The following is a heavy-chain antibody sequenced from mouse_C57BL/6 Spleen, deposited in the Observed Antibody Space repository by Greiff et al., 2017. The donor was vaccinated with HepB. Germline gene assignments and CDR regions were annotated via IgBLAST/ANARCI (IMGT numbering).Heavy chain of an antibody. Sequence: EVQLQQSGPVLVKPGASVKMSCKASGYTFTDYYMNWVKQSHGKSLEWIGVINPYNGGTSYNQKFKGKATLTVDKSSSTAYMELNSLTSEDSAVYYCARGGSTTVVADFDYWGQGTTLTVSS. CDR1: GYTFTDYY. CDR2: INPYNGGT. D-gene: IGHD1-1*01. CDR3: ARGGSTTVVADFDY. V-gene: IGHV1-19*01. J-gene: IGHJ2*01.